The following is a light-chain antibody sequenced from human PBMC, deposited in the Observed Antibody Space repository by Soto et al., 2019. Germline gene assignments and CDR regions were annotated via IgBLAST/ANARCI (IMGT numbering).Light chain of an antibody. V-gene: IGKV1-5*03. CDR3: QQYTSYFMYT. CDR1: QSISGW. CDR2: KAS. J-gene: IGKJ2*01. Sequence: DLQMTQSPSTLSASVGARVTITCRASQSISGWLAWYQQKPGKAPKLLIYKASSLESGVPSRFSGSGSGTEFTLTISCLQPDDFATYYCQQYTSYFMYTFGQGTILEIK.